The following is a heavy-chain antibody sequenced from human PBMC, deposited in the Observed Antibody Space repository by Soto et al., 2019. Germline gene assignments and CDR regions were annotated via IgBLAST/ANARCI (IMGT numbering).Heavy chain of an antibody. J-gene: IGHJ6*03. CDR2: INHSGST. CDR1: GGSFSGYY. CDR3: ARWSQLYMDV. V-gene: IGHV4-34*09. Sequence: TLSLTCAVYGGSFSGYYWSWIRQPPGEGLEWIGEINHSGSTNYNPSLKSRVTISVDTSKNQFSLKLSSVTAADTAVYYCARWSQLYMDVWGKGTTVTVSS. D-gene: IGHD2-2*01.